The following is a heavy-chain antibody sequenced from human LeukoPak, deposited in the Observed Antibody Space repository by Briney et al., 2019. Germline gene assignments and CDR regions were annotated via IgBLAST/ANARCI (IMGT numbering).Heavy chain of an antibody. CDR1: EYSFAAYW. J-gene: IGHJ4*02. CDR2: IYPGDSDT. D-gene: IGHD1-26*01. Sequence: SGESLKISCKGSEYSFAAYWIGWVRQMPGKGLEWMGIIYPGDSDTRYSPSFQGQVTISIDKSISTAYLQWSSLKASDTAMYYCARLISLDSRWGLGYFDYWGQGTLVSVSS. CDR3: ARLISLDSRWGLGYFDY. V-gene: IGHV5-51*01.